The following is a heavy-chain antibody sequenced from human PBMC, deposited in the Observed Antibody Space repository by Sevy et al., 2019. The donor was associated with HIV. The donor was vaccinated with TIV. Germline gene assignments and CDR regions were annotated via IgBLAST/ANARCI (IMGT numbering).Heavy chain of an antibody. CDR3: ARAGGGGYCSGGSCYSSYYYFYGMDV. CDR1: GDSVSSNSAA. J-gene: IGHJ6*02. Sequence: SQTLSLTCAISGDSVSSNSAAWNWIRQSPSRGLEWLGRTYYRSKWYNDYAVSVKSRITINPDTSNTQFSLQLNSVTPEDTAVYYCARAGGGGYCSGGSCYSSYYYFYGMDVWGQGTTVTVSS. CDR2: TYYRSKWYN. D-gene: IGHD2-15*01. V-gene: IGHV6-1*01.